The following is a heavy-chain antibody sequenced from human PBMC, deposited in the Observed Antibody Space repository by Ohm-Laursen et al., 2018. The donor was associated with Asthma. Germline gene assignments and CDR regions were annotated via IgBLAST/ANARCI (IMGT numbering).Heavy chain of an antibody. D-gene: IGHD4-23*01. V-gene: IGHV1-46*03. CDR3: ARDGGPTVVTSRQIDY. Sequence: SVKVSCKASGYTFTSYYMHWVRQAPGQGLEWMGIINPSVGSTSYAQKFQGRVTMTRDTSTSTVYMELSSLRSEDTAVYYCARDGGPTVVTSRQIDYWGQGTLVTVSS. CDR1: GYTFTSYY. J-gene: IGHJ4*02. CDR2: INPSVGST.